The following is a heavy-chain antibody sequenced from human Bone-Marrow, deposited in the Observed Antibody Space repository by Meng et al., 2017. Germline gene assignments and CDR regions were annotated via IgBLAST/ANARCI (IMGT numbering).Heavy chain of an antibody. J-gene: IGHJ2*01. D-gene: IGHD4-17*01. Sequence: VQLKQWCAGLLKPSEPLSLSWGVYGGSFSGYYWSWIRQPPGKGLEWIGEINHSGGTNYNPSLKSRVTISVDTSKNQFSLKLSSVTAADTAVYYCARGRVTTVTTPNWYFDLWGRGTLVTVSS. CDR3: ARGRVTTVTTPNWYFDL. CDR2: INHSGGT. V-gene: IGHV4-34*01. CDR1: GGSFSGYY.